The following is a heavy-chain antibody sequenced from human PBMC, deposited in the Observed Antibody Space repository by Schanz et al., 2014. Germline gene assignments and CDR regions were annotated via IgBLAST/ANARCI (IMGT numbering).Heavy chain of an antibody. Sequence: EVHLLASGGGLVEPGGSLRLSCATSGFSLDIFAVSWVRQAPGKGLEWVGRIKGKTDGGTADYAAPMKGRFTISRDDSQSTLYLQMNSLKIEDTAVYYCATASSPVREAGAGSSFHLWGQGTRVTVSP. CDR2: IKGKTDGGTA. CDR3: ATASSPVREAGAGSSFHL. CDR1: GFSLDIFA. D-gene: IGHD6-13*01. J-gene: IGHJ5*02. V-gene: IGHV3-15*01.